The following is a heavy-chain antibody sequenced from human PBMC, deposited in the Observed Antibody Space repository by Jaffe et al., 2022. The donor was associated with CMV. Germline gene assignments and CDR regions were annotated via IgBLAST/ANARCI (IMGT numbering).Heavy chain of an antibody. CDR3: ARQIDSRGYSGYDPNFDY. Sequence: EVQLVQSGAEVKKPGESLKISCKGSGYSFTSYWIGWVRQMPGKGLEWMGIIYPGDSDTRYSPSFQGQVTISADKSISTAYLQWSSLKASDTAMYYCARQIDSRGYSGYDPNFDYWGQGTLVTVSS. V-gene: IGHV5-51*01. D-gene: IGHD5-12*01. CDR2: IYPGDSDT. J-gene: IGHJ4*02. CDR1: GYSFTSYW.